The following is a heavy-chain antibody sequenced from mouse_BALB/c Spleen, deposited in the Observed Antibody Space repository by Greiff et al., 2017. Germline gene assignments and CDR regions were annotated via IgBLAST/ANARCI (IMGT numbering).Heavy chain of an antibody. V-gene: IGHV1S81*02. J-gene: IGHJ3*01. CDR1: GYTFTSYW. D-gene: IGHD1-1*01. CDR3: ERGVYYGSSPFAY. Sequence: QVQLQQPGAELVKPGASVKLSCKASGYTFTSYWMHWVKQRPGQGLEWIGEINPSNGRTNYTEKFKSKATLTVDKSSSTAYMQLSSLTSEDSAVYYCERGVYYGSSPFAYWGQGTLVTVSA. CDR2: INPSNGRT.